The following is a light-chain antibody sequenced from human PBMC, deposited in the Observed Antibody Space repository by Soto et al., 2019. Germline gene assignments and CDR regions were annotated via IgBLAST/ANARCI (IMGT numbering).Light chain of an antibody. CDR1: QGISNY. J-gene: IGKJ4*01. CDR2: AAS. Sequence: DIQMTQSPSVMSASVGDTVTITCRARQGISNYVAWFQQKPGKVPKSLIYAASKLQGGVPSRFSGSGSGTEFTRAISSLKHEDFANYYCLQHNSYPVSFGGGTKVEIK. V-gene: IGKV1-17*03. CDR3: LQHNSYPVS.